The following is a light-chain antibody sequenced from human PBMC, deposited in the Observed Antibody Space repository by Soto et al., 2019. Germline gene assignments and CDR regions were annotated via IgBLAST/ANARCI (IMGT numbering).Light chain of an antibody. V-gene: IGKV2-28*01. Sequence: DIVMTQSPLSLPVTPGEPASISCRSSQSLLHSNGYNYLDWYLQKPGQSPQLLIFLGSNRASGVPDRVSGSGSGTDFTLKISRVEAEDVGVYYCMQTLQIRPFGQGTKVEI. J-gene: IGKJ1*01. CDR3: MQTLQIRP. CDR1: QSLLHSNGYNY. CDR2: LGS.